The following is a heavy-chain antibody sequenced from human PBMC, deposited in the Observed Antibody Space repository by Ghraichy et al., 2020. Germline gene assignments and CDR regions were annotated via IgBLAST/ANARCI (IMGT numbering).Heavy chain of an antibody. D-gene: IGHD1-7*01. J-gene: IGHJ4*02. CDR1: GFTFSSHW. V-gene: IGHV3-7*01. CDR2: INRDGNDK. Sequence: GGSLRLSCAASGFTFSSHWMSWVRQAPGKGLEWVANINRDGNDKYYMGSVRGRFTISRDNAKNSLYLQMNSLRAEDTAVYDCATNSAWNYGYWGQGTLVTFAS. CDR3: ATNSAWNYGY.